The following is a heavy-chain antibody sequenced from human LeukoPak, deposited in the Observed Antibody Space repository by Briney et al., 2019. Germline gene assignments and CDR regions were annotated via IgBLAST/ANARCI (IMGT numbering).Heavy chain of an antibody. J-gene: IGHJ4*02. CDR3: ARHAISGYDPPPFDS. CDR2: LYYSGST. V-gene: IGHV4-39*01. Sequence: SETLSLTSTVSGGSISSSTYYWGWIRQPPGKGLEWIGNLYYSGSTYYNPSLKSRVTISVDTSKNQFSLKLSSVTAADTAVYHCARHAISGYDPPPFDSWGQGTLVTVSS. CDR1: GGSISSSTYY. D-gene: IGHD5-12*01.